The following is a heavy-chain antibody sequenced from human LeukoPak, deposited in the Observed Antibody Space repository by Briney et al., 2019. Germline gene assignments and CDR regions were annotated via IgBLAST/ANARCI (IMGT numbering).Heavy chain of an antibody. CDR2: IYTSGST. Sequence: SETLSLTCTVSGGSISSYYWSWIRQPAGKGLEWIGRIYTSGSTNYNPSLKSRVTMSVDTSKNQFSLKLSSVTAADTAVYYCARRYYYGSGSYWYYYYYMDVWGKGTTVTISS. CDR3: ARRYYYGSGSYWYYYYYMDV. V-gene: IGHV4-4*07. CDR1: GGSISSYY. J-gene: IGHJ6*03. D-gene: IGHD3-10*01.